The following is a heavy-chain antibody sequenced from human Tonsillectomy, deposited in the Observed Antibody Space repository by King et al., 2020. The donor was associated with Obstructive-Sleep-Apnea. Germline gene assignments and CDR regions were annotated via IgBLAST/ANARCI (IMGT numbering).Heavy chain of an antibody. CDR2: IKQDGSEK. V-gene: IGHV3-7*03. CDR1: GFTFSSFW. J-gene: IGHJ3*02. CDR3: ASGDTFDI. Sequence: VQLVESGGGLVQPGGSLRLSCAASGFTFSSFWMSWVRQAPGKGLEWVANIKQDGSEKYYVDSVKGRFTISRDNAKKSLYLQTNSLRAEGTAVYYCASGDTFDIWGQGTMVTVSS.